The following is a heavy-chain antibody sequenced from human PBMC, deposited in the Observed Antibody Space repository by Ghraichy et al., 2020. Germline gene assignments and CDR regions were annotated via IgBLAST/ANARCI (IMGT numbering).Heavy chain of an antibody. D-gene: IGHD3-10*01. CDR3: ARDRQRTYGSASFYLDY. CDR1: GRSINSGAFY. Sequence: SQTLSLTCTISGRSINSGAFYCSSILQYPGQGLEWIGSIYYSGSTYYNPSLKSRVTISVDTSKNQFSLNLSSVTAADTAVYYCARDRQRTYGSASFYLDYWGQGTLVTVAS. J-gene: IGHJ4*02. CDR2: IYYSGST. V-gene: IGHV4-31*03.